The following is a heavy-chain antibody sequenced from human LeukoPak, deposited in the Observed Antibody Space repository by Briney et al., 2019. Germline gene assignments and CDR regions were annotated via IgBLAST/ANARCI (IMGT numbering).Heavy chain of an antibody. D-gene: IGHD5-24*01. Sequence: SETLSLTCIVSGGSINSYYWSWIRQFPGKGLEWIGYLYYSGSTNYNPFLKSRVTISVDTSKSQFSLKLSSVTAADTAVYFCARSNGRDGYNFGYWGQGTLVTVSS. CDR3: ARSNGRDGYNFGY. V-gene: IGHV4-59*08. CDR1: GGSINSYY. CDR2: LYYSGST. J-gene: IGHJ4*02.